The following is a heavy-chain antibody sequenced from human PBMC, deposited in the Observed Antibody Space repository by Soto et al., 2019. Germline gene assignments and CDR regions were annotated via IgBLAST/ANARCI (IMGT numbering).Heavy chain of an antibody. D-gene: IGHD5-18*01. CDR1: GGTFSSYA. V-gene: IGHV1-69*06. CDR2: IIPIFGTA. CDR3: GLFPGDSYGYNYYYGMDV. J-gene: IGHJ6*02. Sequence: GASVKVSCKASGGTFSSYAISWVRQAPGQGLEWMGGIIPIFGTANYAQKFQGRVTITADKSTSTAYMELSSLRSEDTAVYYCGLFPGDSYGYNYYYGMDVWGQGTTVPVSS.